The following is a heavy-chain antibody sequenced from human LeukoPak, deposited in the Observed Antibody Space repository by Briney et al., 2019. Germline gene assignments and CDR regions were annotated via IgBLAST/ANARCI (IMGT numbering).Heavy chain of an antibody. D-gene: IGHD2-15*01. V-gene: IGHV3-20*04. CDR2: INWNGGST. Sequence: GGSLRLSCAASGFTFDDYGMSWVRQAPGKGLEWVSGINWNGGSTGYADSVKGRFTISRDNSKNTLYLQMNSLRAEDTAVYYCASSNILPDWYFDLWGRGTLVTVSS. CDR1: GFTFDDYG. CDR3: ASSNILPDWYFDL. J-gene: IGHJ2*01.